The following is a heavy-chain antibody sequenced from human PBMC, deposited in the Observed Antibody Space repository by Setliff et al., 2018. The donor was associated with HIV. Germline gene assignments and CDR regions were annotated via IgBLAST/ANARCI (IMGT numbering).Heavy chain of an antibody. Sequence: GASVKVSCKVSGYTLTELSMHWVRQAPGKGLEWMGGFDPEDGETIYAQKFQGRVTMTEDTSTDTAYMELSSLRSEDTAVYYCAAKRRYNYDLKGPLDYWAQGTLVTVSS. CDR1: GYTLTELS. CDR3: AAKRRYNYDLKGPLDY. V-gene: IGHV1-24*01. D-gene: IGHD5-18*01. CDR2: FDPEDGET. J-gene: IGHJ4*02.